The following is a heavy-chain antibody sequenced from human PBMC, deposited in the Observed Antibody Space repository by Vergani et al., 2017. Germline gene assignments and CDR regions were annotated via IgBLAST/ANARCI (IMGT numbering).Heavy chain of an antibody. Sequence: VQLVESGGGMVQPGRSLRLSCAASGFAFGGYGMHWVRQAPGKGLQWVSGISGSGGNTFYADSVKGRFTISRDNSKNTLYLQMSSLRAEDTAVYFCVKEISYYDTLTAYYGMDVWGQGTTVTVSS. CDR1: GFAFGGYG. D-gene: IGHD3-9*01. CDR3: VKEISYYDTLTAYYGMDV. CDR2: ISGSGGNT. V-gene: IGHV3-23*04. J-gene: IGHJ6*02.